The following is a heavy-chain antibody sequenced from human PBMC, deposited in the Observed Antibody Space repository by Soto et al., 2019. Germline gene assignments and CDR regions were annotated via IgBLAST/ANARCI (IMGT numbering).Heavy chain of an antibody. D-gene: IGHD3-10*01. CDR2: IIPIFGTA. CDR3: ARDGVTMVRGVIKRTDYYYGMDV. V-gene: IGHV1-69*13. CDR1: GGTFSSYA. Sequence: ASVKVSCKASGGTFSSYAISWVRQAPGQGLEWMGGIIPIFGTANYAQKFQGRVTITADESTSTAYMELSSLRSEDTAVYYCARDGVTMVRGVIKRTDYYYGMDVWGQGTTVTVSS. J-gene: IGHJ6*02.